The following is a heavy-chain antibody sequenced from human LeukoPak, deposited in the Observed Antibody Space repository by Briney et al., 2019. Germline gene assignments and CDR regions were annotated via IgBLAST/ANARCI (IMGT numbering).Heavy chain of an antibody. Sequence: GASVKVSCKASGGTFSSYAISWVRQAPGQGLEWMGGIIPIFGTANYAQKFQGRVTITADESTSTAYMELSSLRSEDTAVYYCASSLYYYYYGMDVWGQGTTVTVSS. CDR3: ASSLYYYYYGMDV. J-gene: IGHJ6*02. CDR1: GGTFSSYA. CDR2: IIPIFGTA. V-gene: IGHV1-69*13.